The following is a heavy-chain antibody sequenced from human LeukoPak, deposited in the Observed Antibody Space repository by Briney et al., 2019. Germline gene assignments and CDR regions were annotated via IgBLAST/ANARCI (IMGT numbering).Heavy chain of an antibody. CDR1: GLTVSSYS. CDR3: TTAPGVTFDI. J-gene: IGHJ3*02. CDR2: IKSKTDGGTT. V-gene: IGHV3-15*07. Sequence: GGSLRLSCAASGLTVSSYSMNWVRQAPGKGLEWVGRIKSKTDGGTTDYAAPVKGRFTISRDDSKNTLYLQMNSLKTEDTAVYYCTTAPGVTFDIWGQGTMVTVSS. D-gene: IGHD3-22*01.